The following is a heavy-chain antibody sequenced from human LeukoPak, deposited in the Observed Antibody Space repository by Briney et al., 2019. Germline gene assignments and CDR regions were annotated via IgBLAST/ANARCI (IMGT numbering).Heavy chain of an antibody. V-gene: IGHV3-30-3*01. CDR2: MSYDGSNK. Sequence: GGSLRLSCAASGFTFSSYAMHWDRQAPGKGLEWVTSMSYDGSNKKYADYLNGRFTISRDNSKNTLYLQMNSLRAEDTAVYYCASQSPQGSGWFGMGYWGQGTLVTVSS. CDR3: ASQSPQGSGWFGMGY. CDR1: GFTFSSYA. J-gene: IGHJ4*02. D-gene: IGHD6-19*01.